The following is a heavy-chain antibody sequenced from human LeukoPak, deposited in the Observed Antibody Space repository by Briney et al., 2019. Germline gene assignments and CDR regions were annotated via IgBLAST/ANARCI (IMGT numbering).Heavy chain of an antibody. V-gene: IGHV1-2*06. CDR3: ARGPPIQLWLYDSSGYPPRDFDY. D-gene: IGHD3-22*01. J-gene: IGHJ4*02. Sequence: GASVKVSCKASGYTFTGYYMHWVRQAPGQGLEWMGRINPNSGGTTYAQKFQGRVTMTRDTSISTAYMELSRLRSDDTAVYYCARGPPIQLWLYDSSGYPPRDFDYWGQGTLVTVSS. CDR2: INPNSGGT. CDR1: GYTFTGYY.